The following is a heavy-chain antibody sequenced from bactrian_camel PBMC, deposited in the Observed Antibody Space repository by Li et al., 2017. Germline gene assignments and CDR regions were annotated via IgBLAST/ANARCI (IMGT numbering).Heavy chain of an antibody. D-gene: IGHD7*01. J-gene: IGHJ4*01. V-gene: IGHV3S44*01. CDR1: GDIYDSYC. CDR2: IEGADGTT. CDR3: VRVLYGLHLHLGH. Sequence: VQLVESGGGTVEAGGSLTLSCAYSGDIYDSYCMAWFRQTPGKEREGVAVIEGADGTTTYADSVKGRCTISRDNAKNTGYLQMNSLKPEDTAVYYCVRVLYGLHLHLGHWGQGTQVTVS.